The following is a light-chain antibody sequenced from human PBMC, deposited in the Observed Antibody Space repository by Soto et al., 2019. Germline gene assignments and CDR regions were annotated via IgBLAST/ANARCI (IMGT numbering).Light chain of an antibody. CDR2: LNSDGSH. CDR1: SGHSSYA. J-gene: IGLJ2*01. Sequence: QPVLTQSPSASASLGASVKLTCTLSSGHSSYAIAWHQQQPEKGPRYLMKLNSDGSHSKGDGIPDRFSGSSSGAERYLTISRLQSEDEADYYCQTWGTGHVVFGGGTKLTVL. V-gene: IGLV4-69*01. CDR3: QTWGTGHVV.